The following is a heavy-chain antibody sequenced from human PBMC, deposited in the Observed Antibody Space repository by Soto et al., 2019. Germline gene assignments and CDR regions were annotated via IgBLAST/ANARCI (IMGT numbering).Heavy chain of an antibody. D-gene: IGHD6-13*01. J-gene: IGHJ4*02. CDR2: IKQDGSEK. CDR1: GFTFSSYW. Sequence: VQLVESGGGLVQPGGSLRLSCAASGFTFSSYWMSWVRQAPGKGLEWVANIKQDGSEKYYVDSVKGRFTISRDNAKNSLYLQMNSLRAEDTAVYYCARDLGQQLAPYYFDYWGQGTLVTVSS. V-gene: IGHV3-7*05. CDR3: ARDLGQQLAPYYFDY.